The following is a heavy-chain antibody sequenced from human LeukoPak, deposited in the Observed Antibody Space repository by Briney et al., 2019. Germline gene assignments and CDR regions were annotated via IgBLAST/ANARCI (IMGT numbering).Heavy chain of an antibody. CDR3: ARYLRATGFEFDY. CDR1: GFTVSSNS. CDR2: IYSDNT. J-gene: IGHJ4*02. Sequence: PGGSLRLSCTVSGFTVSSNSMSWVRQAPGKGLEWVSFIYSDNTHYADSVKGRFTISRDNAKNSLYLQMNSLRAEDTAVYYCARYLRATGFEFDYWGQGTLVTVSS. V-gene: IGHV3-53*01. D-gene: IGHD1-26*01.